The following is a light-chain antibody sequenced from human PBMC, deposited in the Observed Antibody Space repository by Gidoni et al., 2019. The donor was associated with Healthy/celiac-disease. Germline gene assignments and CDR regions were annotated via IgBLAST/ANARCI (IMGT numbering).Light chain of an antibody. CDR2: DAS. CDR1: QSISSW. Sequence: DIQMTQSPSTLSASVGDRVTITCRASQSISSWLAWYQQKPGKAPKLLIYDASSLESGVPSRFSGSVSGTEFTLTISSLQPDDFATYYCQQYNSYSRAFGGGTKVEIK. CDR3: QQYNSYSRA. V-gene: IGKV1-5*01. J-gene: IGKJ4*01.